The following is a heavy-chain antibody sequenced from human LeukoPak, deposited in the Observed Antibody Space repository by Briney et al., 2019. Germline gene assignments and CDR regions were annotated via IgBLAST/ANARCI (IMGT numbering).Heavy chain of an antibody. CDR1: GFTVSSNY. CDR3: AKSRGEQLYFRDSDY. J-gene: IGHJ4*02. V-gene: IGHV3-30*02. CDR2: IRYDGSNK. D-gene: IGHD1-26*01. Sequence: TGGSLRLSCAASGFTVSSNYMSWVRQAPGKGLEWVAFIRYDGSNKYHVDSVKGRFSISRDNSKNTLYLQMNSLRAEDTAVYYCAKSRGEQLYFRDSDYWGQGILVTVSS.